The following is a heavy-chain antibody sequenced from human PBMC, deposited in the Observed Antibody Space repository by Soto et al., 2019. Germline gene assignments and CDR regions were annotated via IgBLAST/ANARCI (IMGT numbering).Heavy chain of an antibody. D-gene: IGHD3-22*01. J-gene: IGHJ4*02. CDR3: ARDGRYNSVWYFDY. V-gene: IGHV4-39*07. Sequence: SETLSLTCTVSGGSISSSSYYWGWIRHPPGKGLEWIGSIYYSGSTYYNPSLKSRVTISVDTSKNQFSLKLSSVTAADTAVYYCARDGRYNSVWYFDYWGQGTLVTVSS. CDR2: IYYSGST. CDR1: GGSISSSSYY.